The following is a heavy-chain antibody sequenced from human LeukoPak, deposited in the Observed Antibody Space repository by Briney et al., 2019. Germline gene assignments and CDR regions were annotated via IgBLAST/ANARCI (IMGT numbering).Heavy chain of an antibody. Sequence: ASVKVSCKASGYTFTSYYIYWVRQARGQGLECMGITNPDVGSTTYAQKFQGRVTMTRDTSTTTVYMELSSPRSEDTAVYYCARGGDYYDSSGYHYAAAHWGQGTLVAVSS. CDR2: TNPDVGST. J-gene: IGHJ4*02. CDR1: GYTFTSYY. CDR3: ARGGDYYDSSGYHYAAAH. D-gene: IGHD3-22*01. V-gene: IGHV1-46*01.